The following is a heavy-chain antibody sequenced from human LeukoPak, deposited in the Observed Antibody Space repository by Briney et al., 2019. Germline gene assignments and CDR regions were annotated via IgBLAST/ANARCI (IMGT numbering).Heavy chain of an antibody. D-gene: IGHD2-2*01. V-gene: IGHV3-33*01. J-gene: IGHJ4*02. Sequence: GGSLRLSCAASGFTFSSYGVHWVRQAPGKGLEWVAVIWYDGSNKYYADSVKGRFTISRDNSKNTLYLQMNSLRAEDTAVYYCARDLVVVPALDYWGQGTLVTVSS. CDR2: IWYDGSNK. CDR1: GFTFSSYG. CDR3: ARDLVVVPALDY.